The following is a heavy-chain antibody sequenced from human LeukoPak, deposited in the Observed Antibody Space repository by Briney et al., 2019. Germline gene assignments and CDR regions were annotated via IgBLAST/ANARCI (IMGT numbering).Heavy chain of an antibody. CDR3: ARRSAGGWLQFFDY. D-gene: IGHD5-24*01. J-gene: IGHJ4*02. Sequence: PSETLSLTCTVSGRSISSSSYYWGWIRQPPGKGLEWIGSIYYSGSTYYNPSLKSRVTISVDTSKNQFSLKLSSVTAADTAVYHCARRSAGGWLQFFDYWGQGTLVTVSS. CDR1: GRSISSSSYY. V-gene: IGHV4-39*01. CDR2: IYYSGST.